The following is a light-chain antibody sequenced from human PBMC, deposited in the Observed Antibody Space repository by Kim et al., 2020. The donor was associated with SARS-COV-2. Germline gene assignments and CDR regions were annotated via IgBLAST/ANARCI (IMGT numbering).Light chain of an antibody. V-gene: IGKV1-5*01. CDR1: QSISSW. CDR2: DAS. Sequence: ASVGDRVTIPCRASQSISSWLAWYQQKPGKAPKLLIYDASSLESEVPSRFGGSGSGTEFTLTISSLQPDDFATYYCQQYNSYSWTIGQGTKVDIK. J-gene: IGKJ1*01. CDR3: QQYNSYSWT.